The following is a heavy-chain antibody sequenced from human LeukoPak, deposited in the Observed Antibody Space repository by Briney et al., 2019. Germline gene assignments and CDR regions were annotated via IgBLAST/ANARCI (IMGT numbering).Heavy chain of an antibody. CDR1: GGSISSGSYY. Sequence: SETLSLTCTVSGGSISSGSYYWSWIRQPAGKGLEWIGRSYTGGSTNYNPSLKSRVTISVDTSKNQFSLKLSSVTAADTAAYYCARDLSCSSTSCYGYYYYYYMDVWGKGTTVTVSS. V-gene: IGHV4-61*02. CDR3: ARDLSCSSTSCYGYYYYYYMDV. CDR2: SYTGGST. J-gene: IGHJ6*03. D-gene: IGHD2-2*01.